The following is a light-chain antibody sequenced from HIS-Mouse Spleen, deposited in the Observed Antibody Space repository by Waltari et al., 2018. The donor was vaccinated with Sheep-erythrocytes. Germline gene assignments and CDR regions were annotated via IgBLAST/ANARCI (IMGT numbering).Light chain of an antibody. CDR1: SSDVGGYNY. Sequence: QSALTQPASVSGSPGQSSTISCTGTSSDVGGYNYVSWYQQHPGKAPNLMIYEVSNRPSGVSNRFSGSKSGNTASLTISGLQAEDEADYYCSSYTSSSTLYVFGTGTKVTVL. CDR3: SSYTSSSTLYV. V-gene: IGLV2-14*01. J-gene: IGLJ1*01. CDR2: EVS.